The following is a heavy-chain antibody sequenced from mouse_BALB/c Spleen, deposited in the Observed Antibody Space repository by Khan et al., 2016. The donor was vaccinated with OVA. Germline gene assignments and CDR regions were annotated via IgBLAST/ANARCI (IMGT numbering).Heavy chain of an antibody. CDR2: IYPGSDNA. J-gene: IGHJ2*01. Sequence: LEVSGPELVKPGASVKLSCKASGYTFTYYVITWVKQRTGQGLEWIGEIYPGSDNAYYNERFKGKATLTADKSSNTTHMQLSSLTSEDSAVYFGARGDGYYVYFDYWGQGTTLTVSS. CDR3: ARGDGYYVYFDY. V-gene: IGHV1-81*01. CDR1: GYTFTYYV. D-gene: IGHD2-3*01.